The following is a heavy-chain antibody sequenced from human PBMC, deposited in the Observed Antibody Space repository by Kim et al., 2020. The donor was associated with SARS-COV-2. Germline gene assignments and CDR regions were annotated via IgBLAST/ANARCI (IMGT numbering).Heavy chain of an antibody. V-gene: IGHV3-30*01. Sequence: VKGRFPISRDNSKHTLYLQMNSLRAEDTAVYYCARDAAYCSSTSCYVYFDYWGQGTLVTVSS. D-gene: IGHD2-2*01. CDR3: ARDAAYCSSTSCYVYFDY. J-gene: IGHJ4*02.